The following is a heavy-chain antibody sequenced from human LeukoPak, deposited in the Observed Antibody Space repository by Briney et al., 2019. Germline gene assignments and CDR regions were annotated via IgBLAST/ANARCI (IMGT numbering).Heavy chain of an antibody. Sequence: GGSLRLSCAATEFTFSSYWMSWVRQAPGKGLEWVANIKQDGGQIYYLESVKGRFTVSRDNAKNPLYLQMNSLRAEDTAVYYCARLGARQMLEYWGQGTLVTVSS. J-gene: IGHJ4*02. CDR2: IKQDGGQI. CDR1: EFTFSSYW. V-gene: IGHV3-7*01. D-gene: IGHD4-17*01. CDR3: ARLGARQMLEY.